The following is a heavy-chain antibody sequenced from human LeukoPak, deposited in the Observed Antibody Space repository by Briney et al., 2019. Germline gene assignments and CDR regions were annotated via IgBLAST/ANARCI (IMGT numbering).Heavy chain of an antibody. CDR3: ARQPIYEAYFDF. J-gene: IGHJ4*02. CDR2: IKHDGSEK. V-gene: IGHV3-7*01. CDR1: GFPFDRYW. Sequence: PGGSMRLSCVASGFPFDRYWVSWVRQAPGKGLEWVANIKHDGSEKNFVDSVKGRFTISRDNAENSLFLQMNSLRADDTAVYFCARQPIYEAYFDFWGQGTLVTVSS. D-gene: IGHD3-16*01.